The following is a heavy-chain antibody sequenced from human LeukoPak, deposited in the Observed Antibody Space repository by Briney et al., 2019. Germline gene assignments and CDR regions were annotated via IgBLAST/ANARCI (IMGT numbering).Heavy chain of an antibody. J-gene: IGHJ4*02. CDR1: GGSIGSYY. V-gene: IGHV4-59*12. Sequence: KASETLSLTCTVSGGSIGSYYWSWIRQPPGKGLEWIGYIYYSGSTNYNPSLKSRVTISVDRSKNQFSLNLSSVTAADTAVYYCAREVEDYDSSGYYPDYWGQGTLVTVSS. D-gene: IGHD3-22*01. CDR2: IYYSGST. CDR3: AREVEDYDSSGYYPDY.